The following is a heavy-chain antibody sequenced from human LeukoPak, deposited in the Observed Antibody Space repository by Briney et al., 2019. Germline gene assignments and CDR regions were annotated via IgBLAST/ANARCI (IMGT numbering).Heavy chain of an antibody. Sequence: GESLKISCKGSGYSFTSYWIGWVRQMPGEGLEWMGIIYPGDSDTRYSPSFQGQVTIPAEKSISTAYLQWRSLKASYTGMYCCSREYYFGYWGQGTLVTASS. J-gene: IGHJ4*02. CDR1: GYSFTSYW. CDR3: SREYYFGY. CDR2: IYPGDSDT. V-gene: IGHV5-51*01. D-gene: IGHD3-10*01.